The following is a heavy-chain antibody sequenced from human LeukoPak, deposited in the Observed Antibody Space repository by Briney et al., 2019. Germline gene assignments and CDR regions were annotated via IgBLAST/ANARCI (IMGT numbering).Heavy chain of an antibody. CDR2: MNPNSGNT. V-gene: IGHV1-8*01. D-gene: IGHD3-16*02. CDR1: GYTFTSYD. Sequence: EASVKVSCKASGYTFTSYDINWVRQATGQGLEWMGWMNPNSGNTGYAQKFQGRVTMTRNTSISTAYMELGSLRSEDTAVYYCARRMITFGGVIANWGQGTLVTVSS. CDR3: ARRMITFGGVIAN. J-gene: IGHJ4*02.